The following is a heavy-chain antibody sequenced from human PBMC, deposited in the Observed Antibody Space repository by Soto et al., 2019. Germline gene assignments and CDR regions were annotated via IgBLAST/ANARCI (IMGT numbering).Heavy chain of an antibody. J-gene: IGHJ5*02. D-gene: IGHD2-15*01. CDR1: GGSISSGDYY. CDR2: IYYSGST. V-gene: IGHV4-30-4*01. Sequence: QVQLQESGPGLVKPSQTLSLTCTVSGGSISSGDYYWSCIRQPPGKGLEWIGYIYYSGSTYYNPSLKGRVTISVNTSKNQFSLKLSSVTAADTAVYYCARDSFFDPWGQGTLVTVSS. CDR3: ARDSFFDP.